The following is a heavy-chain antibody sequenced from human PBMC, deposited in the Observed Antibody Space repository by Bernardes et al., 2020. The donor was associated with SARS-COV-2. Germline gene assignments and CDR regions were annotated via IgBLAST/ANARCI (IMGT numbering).Heavy chain of an antibody. J-gene: IGHJ4*02. CDR3: ARIYEVTVRDY. Sequence: GGSLRLSCAASGFTFSSYCMSWVRQAPGKGLEWVSTINGDGSQISYVDSVRGRFTISRDNARNLLYLQMNSLRAEDTAVYYCARIYEVTVRDYWGQGTVDT. V-gene: IGHV3-7*01. CDR1: GFTFSSYC. CDR2: INGDGSQI. D-gene: IGHD2-21*02.